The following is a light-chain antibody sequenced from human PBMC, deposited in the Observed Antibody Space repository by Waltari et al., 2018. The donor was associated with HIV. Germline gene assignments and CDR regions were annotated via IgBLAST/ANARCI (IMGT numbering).Light chain of an antibody. J-gene: IGLJ1*01. Sequence: SVLTQPPSASWTPGQRVTISCSTISSKIGATGVSWYQQLPGTAPKLLVYSNIHRPSGVPDRFSGSKSGTSASLAISGLQSDDEADYYCATWDDNLNGRVFGTGTKVTVL. CDR2: SNI. CDR3: ATWDDNLNGRV. V-gene: IGLV1-44*01. CDR1: SSKIGATG.